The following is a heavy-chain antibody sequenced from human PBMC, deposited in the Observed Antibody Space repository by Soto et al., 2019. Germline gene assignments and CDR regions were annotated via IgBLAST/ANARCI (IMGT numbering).Heavy chain of an antibody. D-gene: IGHD6-13*01. CDR3: ARDLGRGGAAAGLREAAFDI. V-gene: IGHV4-59*01. Sequence: LSLTCTVSGGSISSYYWSWIRQPPGKGLEWIGYIYYSGSTNYNPSLKSRVTISVDTSKNQFSLKLSSVTAADTAVYYCARDLGRGGAAAGLREAAFDIWGQGTMVTVSS. J-gene: IGHJ3*02. CDR2: IYYSGST. CDR1: GGSISSYY.